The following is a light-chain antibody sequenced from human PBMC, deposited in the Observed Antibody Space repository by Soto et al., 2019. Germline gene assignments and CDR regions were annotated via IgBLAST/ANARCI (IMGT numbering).Light chain of an antibody. CDR3: SAWDDNLYGPV. Sequence: QSVLTQPPSASGTPGQRVAISCSGGSSDIGSNPVNWYLHLPGAAPKLLIYRDNQRPSGVPDRFSGSKSGTSASLTISGLPSADEADYFCSAWDDNLYGPVFGGGTKLTVL. V-gene: IGLV1-44*01. CDR2: RDN. CDR1: SSDIGSNP. J-gene: IGLJ2*01.